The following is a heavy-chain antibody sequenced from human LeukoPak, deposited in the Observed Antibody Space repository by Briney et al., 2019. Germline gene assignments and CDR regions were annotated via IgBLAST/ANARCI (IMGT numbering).Heavy chain of an antibody. CDR2: IRYDGSNK. J-gene: IGHJ4*02. CDR1: GFTFSSYG. Sequence: GGSLRLSCAASGFTFSSYGMHWVRQAPGKGLEWVAFIRYDGSNKYYADSVKGRFTISRDNSKNTLYLQMNSLRAEDTAVYYCAKYGDNWNYEGYFDYWGQGTLVTVSS. CDR3: AKYGDNWNYEGYFDY. D-gene: IGHD1-7*01. V-gene: IGHV3-30*02.